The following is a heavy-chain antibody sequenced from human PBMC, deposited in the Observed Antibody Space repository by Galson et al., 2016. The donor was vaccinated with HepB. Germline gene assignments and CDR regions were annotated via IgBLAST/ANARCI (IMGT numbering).Heavy chain of an antibody. CDR2: ITSSGGST. D-gene: IGHD6-6*01. J-gene: IGHJ4*02. V-gene: IGHV3-23*01. CDR3: AKDLVGEYSNSPSFDY. Sequence: SLRLSCAVSGFTSSNYAMGWVRQAPGKGLEWVSTITSSGGSTYYADFVKGRFTISRDNSKNTLYLQMNSLRAEDTAVYYCAKDLVGEYSNSPSFDYWVQGTLVTVSS. CDR1: GFTSSNYA.